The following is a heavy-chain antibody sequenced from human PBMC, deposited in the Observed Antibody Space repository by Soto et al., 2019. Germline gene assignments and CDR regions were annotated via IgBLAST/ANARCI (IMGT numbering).Heavy chain of an antibody. CDR1: GGSISSSSYY. CDR3: ARHHPITMIVVVITPGYYYGMDV. Sequence: SETLSLTCTVSGGSISSSSYYWGWIRQPPGKGLEWIGSIYYSGSTYYNPSLKSRVTISVDTSKNQFSLKLSSVTAADTAVYYCARHHPITMIVVVITPGYYYGMDVWGQGTTVTVSS. D-gene: IGHD3-22*01. CDR2: IYYSGST. J-gene: IGHJ6*02. V-gene: IGHV4-39*01.